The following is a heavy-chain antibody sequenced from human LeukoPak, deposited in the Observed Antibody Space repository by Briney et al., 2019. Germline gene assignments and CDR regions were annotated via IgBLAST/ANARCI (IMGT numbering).Heavy chain of an antibody. V-gene: IGHV1-2*02. CDR3: ASVYGSGSYSGY. CDR1: GYTFTDYY. J-gene: IGHJ4*02. Sequence: ASVKVSCKVSGYTFTDYYMHWVRQAPGQGLEWMGWIDPNSGGTIYAQKFQGRVTMTRDTSISTAYMELSRLRSDDTAMYYCASVYGSGSYSGYWGQGTLVTVSS. CDR2: IDPNSGGT. D-gene: IGHD3-10*01.